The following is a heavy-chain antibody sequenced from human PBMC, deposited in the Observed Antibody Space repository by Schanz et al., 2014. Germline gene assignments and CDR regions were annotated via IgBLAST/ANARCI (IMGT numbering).Heavy chain of an antibody. D-gene: IGHD2-2*01. CDR3: ARRASCSRIGCPFDS. J-gene: IGHJ4*02. CDR1: GFTISSYG. Sequence: EVHLVESGGGLVKRGGSLRLSCAASGFTISSYGLHWVRQAPGKGLEWVSGISGSGGSTYYADSVKGRCTISRDNSKNTLYLQMNSLKTEDTAMYYCARRASCSRIGCPFDSWGQGTLVTVSS. V-gene: IGHV3-23*04. CDR2: ISGSGGST.